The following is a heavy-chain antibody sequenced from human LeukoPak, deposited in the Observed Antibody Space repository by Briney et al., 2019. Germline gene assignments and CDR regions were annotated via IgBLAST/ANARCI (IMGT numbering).Heavy chain of an antibody. Sequence: PGGSLRLSFPASGLTLSRHWMGWVGQAPGKGLEWVASIKQDGSQYYVDSVKGRFFISRDNAKNSVSLQMNSLRGEDTAVYYCARGPDFGDRLDYFDYWGQGTLVTVS. CDR3: ARGPDFGDRLDYFDY. V-gene: IGHV3-7*01. CDR2: IKQDGSQ. J-gene: IGHJ4*02. D-gene: IGHD4-17*01. CDR1: GLTLSRHW.